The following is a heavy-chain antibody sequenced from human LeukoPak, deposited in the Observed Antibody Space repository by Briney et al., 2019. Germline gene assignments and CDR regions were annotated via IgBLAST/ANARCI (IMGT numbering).Heavy chain of an antibody. Sequence: SVKVSCKASGGSFSSYSISWVRQTPGQGLEWMGRIIPFFGTANYAQKFQGRVTITTDESTSTAYMELSSLRSEDTAVYYCARFVAAACYFDFWGQGTLVTVSS. CDR2: IIPFFGTA. CDR1: GGSFSSYS. CDR3: ARFVAAACYFDF. J-gene: IGHJ4*02. V-gene: IGHV1-69*05. D-gene: IGHD6-13*01.